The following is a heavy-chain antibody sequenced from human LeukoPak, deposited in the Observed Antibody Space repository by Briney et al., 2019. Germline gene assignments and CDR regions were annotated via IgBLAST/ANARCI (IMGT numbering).Heavy chain of an antibody. CDR3: ATDLLSTTLHY. CDR1: GLTFSTSG. CDR2: IGPTGSDR. D-gene: IGHD1-1*01. V-gene: IGHV3-21*06. J-gene: IGHJ4*02. Sequence: PGGSLRLSCTASGLTFSTSGFDWVRRAPGKGLEWVASIGPTGSDRYHADSIKGRFTISRDNANNFLYLQMNSLSAEDTAVYYCATDLLSTTLHYWGQGTLVTVSS.